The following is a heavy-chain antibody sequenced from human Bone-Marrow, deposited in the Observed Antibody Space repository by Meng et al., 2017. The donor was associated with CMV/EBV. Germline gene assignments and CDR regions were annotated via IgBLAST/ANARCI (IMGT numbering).Heavy chain of an antibody. CDR2: ISAYNGNT. V-gene: IGHV1-18*01. J-gene: IGHJ6*02. CDR1: GYTFSSYD. Sequence: ASVKVSCKASGYTFSSYDINWVRQAPGQGLEWMGWISAYNGNTNYAQKLQGRVTMTTDTSTSTAYMELRSLRSDDTAVYYCARDLVVYYYYGMDVWGQGTTVTVSS. D-gene: IGHD6-6*01. CDR3: ARDLVVYYYYGMDV.